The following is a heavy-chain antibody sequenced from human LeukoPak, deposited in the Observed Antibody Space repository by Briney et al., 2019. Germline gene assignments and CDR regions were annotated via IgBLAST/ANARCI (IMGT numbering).Heavy chain of an antibody. V-gene: IGHV3-30-3*01. CDR3: VLGHYGGLSDY. Sequence: PGGSLRLSCAASGFTFSSYAMHWVRQAPGQGLGWVAAISYDGSNKYYADSVKGRFTISRDNSKNTLYLQMNSLRPEDTALYYCVLGHYGGLSDYWGQGTLVTVSS. J-gene: IGHJ4*02. D-gene: IGHD4-23*01. CDR1: GFTFSSYA. CDR2: ISYDGSNK.